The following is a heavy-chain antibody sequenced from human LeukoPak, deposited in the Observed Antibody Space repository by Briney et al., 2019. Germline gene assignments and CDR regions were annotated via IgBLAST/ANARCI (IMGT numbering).Heavy chain of an antibody. CDR2: ISAYNGNT. D-gene: IGHD6-13*01. CDR3: ARDQKKWGAAAGNFDY. CDR1: GYTFTSYG. Sequence: ASVKVSCKASGYTFTSYGISWARQAPGQGLEWMGWISAYNGNTNYAQKLQGRVTMTTDTSTSTAYMELRSLRSDDTAVYYCARDQKKWGAAAGNFDYWGQGTLVTVSS. V-gene: IGHV1-18*01. J-gene: IGHJ4*02.